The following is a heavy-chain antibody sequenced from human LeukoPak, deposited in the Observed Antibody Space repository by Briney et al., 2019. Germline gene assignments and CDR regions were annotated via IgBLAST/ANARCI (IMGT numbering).Heavy chain of an antibody. D-gene: IGHD3-22*01. J-gene: IGHJ4*02. Sequence: GGSLRLSCAASGFTVSSNYMSWVRQAPGKGLEWVSVIYSGGSTYYADSVKGRFTISRDNSKNTLYLQMNSLRAEDTAVYYCARPKGYDSYFDYWGQGTLVTVSS. CDR1: GFTVSSNY. CDR2: IYSGGST. V-gene: IGHV3-66*01. CDR3: ARPKGYDSYFDY.